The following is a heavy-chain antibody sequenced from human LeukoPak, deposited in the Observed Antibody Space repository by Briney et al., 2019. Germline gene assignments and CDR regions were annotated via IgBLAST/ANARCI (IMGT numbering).Heavy chain of an antibody. Sequence: SDTLSLTCTVSGGSISSSSYYWGWIRQPPGKGLEWFGCIYYSGSTYYNPSLKRRVTISVDTSKNHFSLMLSPVTPADTALYDCARHKTERLGFHLYVYNYMDVWGKRAQGHHLL. J-gene: IGHJ6*03. CDR1: GGSISSSSYY. D-gene: IGHD1-1*01. CDR3: ARHKTERLGFHLYVYNYMDV. CDR2: IYYSGST. V-gene: IGHV4-39*07.